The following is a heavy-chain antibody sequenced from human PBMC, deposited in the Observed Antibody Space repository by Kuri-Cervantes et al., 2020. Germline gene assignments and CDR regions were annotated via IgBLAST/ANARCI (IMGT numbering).Heavy chain of an antibody. V-gene: IGHV4-4*07. Sequence: SETLSLTCTVSGASINSYYWSWIRQSAGKGLEWIGRIHTAEYTIYNPSLRSRVTISIDTSRNQFSLKLISVTAADTATYFCTRLTGDYYDSDGQSYYFDSWGQGTLVTVSS. J-gene: IGHJ4*02. CDR1: GASINSYY. CDR3: TRLTGDYYDSDGQSYYFDS. CDR2: IHTAEYT. D-gene: IGHD3-22*01.